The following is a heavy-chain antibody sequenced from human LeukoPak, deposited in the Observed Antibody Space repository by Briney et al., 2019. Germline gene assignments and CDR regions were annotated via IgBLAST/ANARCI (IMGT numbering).Heavy chain of an antibody. D-gene: IGHD3-9*01. J-gene: IGHJ4*02. CDR2: INTEGSST. V-gene: IGHV3-74*01. Sequence: GGSLRLSCAASGFTFRTYWMHWVRHAPGKGLMWVSRINTEGSSTSYADSVKGRFTISRDNAKNTLYLQMNSLRAEYTAMYYCARDFDRYYFDYWGQGTLVTVSS. CDR3: ARDFDRYYFDY. CDR1: GFTFRTYW.